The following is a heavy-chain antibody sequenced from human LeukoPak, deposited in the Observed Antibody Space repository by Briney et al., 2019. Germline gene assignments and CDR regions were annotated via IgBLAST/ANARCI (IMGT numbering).Heavy chain of an antibody. CDR1: GFSISSYY. J-gene: IGHJ4*02. CDR2: IYTSGST. V-gene: IGHV4-4*07. Sequence: SETLSLTCTASGFSISSYYWSWIRQPAGKGLEWVGRIYTSGSTNYNPSLKSRVTMSVDTSKNQFSLKLSSVTAADTAVYYCARQITYSSGWYYFDYWGQGTLVTVSS. CDR3: ARQITYSSGWYYFDY. D-gene: IGHD6-19*01.